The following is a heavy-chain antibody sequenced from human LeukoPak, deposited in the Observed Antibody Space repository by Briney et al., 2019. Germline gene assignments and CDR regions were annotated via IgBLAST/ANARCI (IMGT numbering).Heavy chain of an antibody. V-gene: IGHV3-30-3*01. CDR3: ARGYSYGYIDP. D-gene: IGHD5-18*01. Sequence: GGSLRLSCAASGFTFSSYAMHSVRQAPGKGLDWVAFISYDGTNKYYADSVKGRFTISRDNSKDTVYLQMNSLRPEDTAVYYCARGYSYGYIDPWGQGTLVTVSS. CDR1: GFTFSSYA. CDR2: ISYDGTNK. J-gene: IGHJ5*02.